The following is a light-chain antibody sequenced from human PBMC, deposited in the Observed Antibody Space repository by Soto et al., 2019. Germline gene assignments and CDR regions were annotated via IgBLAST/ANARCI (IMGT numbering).Light chain of an antibody. J-gene: IGKJ1*01. CDR3: QQYGSSGT. CDR2: GAS. Sequence: VFTHSAFTLSFSHLERDTRSCRASQSVSNNYLAWYQQKPGQAPRLLIYGASNRATGIPDRFSGSGSGTDFTLTISRLEPEDFAVYYCQQYGSSGTFGQGTKVDI. CDR1: QSVSNNY. V-gene: IGKV3-20*01.